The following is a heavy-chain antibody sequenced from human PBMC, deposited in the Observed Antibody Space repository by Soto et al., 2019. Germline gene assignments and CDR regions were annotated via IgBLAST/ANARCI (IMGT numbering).Heavy chain of an antibody. Sequence: VQLLESGGGLVQPGGSLRLSCAASGFTFSSYAMSWVRQAPGKGLEWVSAISGSGGSTYYADSVKGRFTISRDNSKNTLYLQMNSLRAEDTAVYYCARGGLAVSYYYYYYMDVWGKGTTVTVSS. V-gene: IGHV3-23*01. CDR3: ARGGLAVSYYYYYYMDV. D-gene: IGHD6-19*01. J-gene: IGHJ6*03. CDR1: GFTFSSYA. CDR2: ISGSGGST.